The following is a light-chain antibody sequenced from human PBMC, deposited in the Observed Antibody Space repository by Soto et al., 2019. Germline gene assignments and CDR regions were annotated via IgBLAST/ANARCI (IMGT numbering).Light chain of an antibody. CDR2: EGS. J-gene: IGLJ2*01. Sequence: QSVLTQPASVSGSPGQSITISCTGTSSDVGSYNLVSWYQQHPGKAPKLMIYEGSKRPSGVSNRFSGSKSGNTASLTISGLQAEDEADYYCCSYAGSVVFGGGTQQTVL. CDR3: CSYAGSVV. V-gene: IGLV2-23*01. CDR1: SSDVGSYNL.